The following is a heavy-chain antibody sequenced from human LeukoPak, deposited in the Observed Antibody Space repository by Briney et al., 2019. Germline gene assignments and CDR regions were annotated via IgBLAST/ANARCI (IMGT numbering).Heavy chain of an antibody. CDR2: INHSGST. CDR3: ARPLMTTGWFDP. CDR1: GGSISSSSYY. V-gene: IGHV4-39*07. J-gene: IGHJ5*02. Sequence: SETLSLTCTVSGGSISSSSYYWGWIRQPPGKGLEWIGEINHSGSTNYNPSLKSRVTISVDTSKNQFSLKLSSVTAADTAVYYCARPLMTTGWFDPWGQGTLVTVSS. D-gene: IGHD4-11*01.